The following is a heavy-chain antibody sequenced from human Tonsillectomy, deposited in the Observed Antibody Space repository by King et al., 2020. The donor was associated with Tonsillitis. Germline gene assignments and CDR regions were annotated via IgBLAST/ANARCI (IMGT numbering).Heavy chain of an antibody. D-gene: IGHD1-26*01. CDR1: GFTFSSSW. J-gene: IGHJ4*02. CDR2: INHDGSAQ. Sequence: VQLVESGGGLVQPGGSLRLSCAVSGFTFSSSWMSWVRQAPGKGLEWVANINHDGSAQYYVDSVKGRFTISRYNAKNSLYLQMNSRRAEDTAVYYCAKDSYSKADYWGQGTLVTVSS. V-gene: IGHV3-7*01. CDR3: AKDSYSKADY.